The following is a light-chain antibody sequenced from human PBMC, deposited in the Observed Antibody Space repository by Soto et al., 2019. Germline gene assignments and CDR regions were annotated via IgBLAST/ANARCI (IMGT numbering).Light chain of an antibody. J-gene: IGKJ1*01. Sequence: EIMLKKCPVTLSLEPGERATLACRASQSVSSSYLAWYQQKPGQAPRLLIYGASSRATGIPDRFSGSGSGTDFTLTISRLEPEDFAVYYCQQRYNWPQTFGQGRNVDIK. CDR2: GAS. CDR3: QQRYNWPQT. V-gene: IGKV3D-20*02. CDR1: QSVSSSY.